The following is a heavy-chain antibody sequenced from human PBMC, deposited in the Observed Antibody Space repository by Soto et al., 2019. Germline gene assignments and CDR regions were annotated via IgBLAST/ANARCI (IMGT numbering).Heavy chain of an antibody. CDR2: IYYGEDT. Sequence: PETLSLTCTVSGGSISSSSYNWGWIRQPPGKGLEWIGSIYYGEDTYYNPSLKSRVTISVHRSKNQFSLKVSSVTAADTAVYYCARNNRYTDRWSLVDSYYDRDVWGQGTAGT. CDR3: ARNNRYTDRWSLVDSYYDRDV. V-gene: IGHV4-39*01. J-gene: IGHJ6*02. D-gene: IGHD1-20*01. CDR1: GGSISSSSYN.